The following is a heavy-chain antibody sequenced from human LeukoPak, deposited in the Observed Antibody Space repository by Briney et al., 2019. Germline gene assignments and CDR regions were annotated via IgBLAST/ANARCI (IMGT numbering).Heavy chain of an antibody. CDR1: DDSFSSHY. J-gene: IGHJ3*02. CDR3: ARDLVTVTKGFDI. CDR2: ISYIGST. Sequence: SETLSLTCAVSDDSFSSHYWTWIRQPPGKGLEWIGYISYIGSTNYNPSLKSRVTISIDPSRNQFSLRLSSVTAADTAVYYCARDLVTVTKGFDIWGQGTMVSVSS. D-gene: IGHD4-17*01. V-gene: IGHV4-59*11.